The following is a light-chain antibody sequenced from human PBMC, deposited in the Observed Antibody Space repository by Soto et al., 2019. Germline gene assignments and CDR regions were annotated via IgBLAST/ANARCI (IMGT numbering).Light chain of an antibody. CDR2: DAY. J-gene: IGKJ1*01. CDR1: QSVSRY. V-gene: IGKV3-11*01. Sequence: EILLTQSPSTLSLSPGERFTLSCMASQSVSRYLAWDQQKPVQSPRLLIYDAYNRATGIPARFSGSGSGKESPTTISRLQYEDFAVYYRQQYNNWPRTVGQGTQVEIK. CDR3: QQYNNWPRT.